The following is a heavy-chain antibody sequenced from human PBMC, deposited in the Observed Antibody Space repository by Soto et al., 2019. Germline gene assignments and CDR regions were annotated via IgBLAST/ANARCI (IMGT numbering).Heavy chain of an antibody. CDR1: GFTFSSYD. Sequence: GGSLRLSCAASGFTFSSYDLTWVRQAPGKGLEWVSVISGGGINTLYADSVKGRFTISRGNSKNTLYLQMYSLRADDTAVYYCATVCRANCYDNWGQGTLVTVSS. V-gene: IGHV3-23*01. CDR2: ISGGGINT. CDR3: ATVCRANCYDN. J-gene: IGHJ4*02.